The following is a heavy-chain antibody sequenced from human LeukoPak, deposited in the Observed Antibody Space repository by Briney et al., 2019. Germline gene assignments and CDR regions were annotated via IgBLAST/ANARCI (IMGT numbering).Heavy chain of an antibody. J-gene: IGHJ4*02. Sequence: ASVKVSCKASGYTFTSYYMHWVRQAPGQGLEWMGIINPSGGSTSYAQKFQGRVTMTGDTSTSTVYMELSSLRSEDTAVYYCARDGPEEMATITGLGFDYWGQGTPVTVSS. D-gene: IGHD5-24*01. CDR2: INPSGGST. CDR1: GYTFTSYY. V-gene: IGHV1-46*01. CDR3: ARDGPEEMATITGLGFDY.